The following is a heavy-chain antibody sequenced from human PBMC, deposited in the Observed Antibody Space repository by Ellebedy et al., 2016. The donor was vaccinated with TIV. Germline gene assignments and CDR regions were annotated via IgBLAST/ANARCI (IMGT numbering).Heavy chain of an antibody. V-gene: IGHV4-59*01. J-gene: IGHJ4*02. Sequence: SETLSLTCTVSGGSIGNYYWSWIRQPPGKGLEWIGYIFYSGSTHYNPSLKSRVTISVDTSKNQLSLKLSSVTAADTAMYYCARTIAVAGTFSFDYWGQGTLVTVSS. D-gene: IGHD6-19*01. CDR2: IFYSGST. CDR3: ARTIAVAGTFSFDY. CDR1: GGSIGNYY.